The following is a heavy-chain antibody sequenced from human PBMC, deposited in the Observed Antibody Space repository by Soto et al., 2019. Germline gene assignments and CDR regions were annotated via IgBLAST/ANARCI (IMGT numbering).Heavy chain of an antibody. D-gene: IGHD3-9*01. V-gene: IGHV4-31*03. CDR1: GGSISSGGYY. J-gene: IGHJ5*02. Sequence: QVQLQESGPGLVKPSQTLSLTCTVSGGSISSGGYYWSWIRQHPGKGLEWIGYIYYSGSTYYNPSLKRRVNISVDTSKNQFSLKLSSVTAADTAVYYCAREYYDILTGSNWFDPWGQGTLVTVSS. CDR2: IYYSGST. CDR3: AREYYDILTGSNWFDP.